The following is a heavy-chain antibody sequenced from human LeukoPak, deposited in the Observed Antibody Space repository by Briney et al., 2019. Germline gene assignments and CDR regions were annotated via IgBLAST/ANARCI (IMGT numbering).Heavy chain of an antibody. Sequence: ASVKVSCKASGHTFTGYYMHWVRQAPGQGLEWMGWINPNSGGTNYAQKFQGRVTMTRDTSISTAYMELSRLRSDDTAVYYCARDFSSITGTTSLDYWGQGTLVTVSS. CDR3: ARDFSSITGTTSLDY. CDR2: INPNSGGT. V-gene: IGHV1-2*02. CDR1: GHTFTGYY. J-gene: IGHJ4*02. D-gene: IGHD1-7*01.